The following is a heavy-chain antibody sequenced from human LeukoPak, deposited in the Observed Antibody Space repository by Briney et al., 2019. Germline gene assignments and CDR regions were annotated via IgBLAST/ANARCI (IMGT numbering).Heavy chain of an antibody. D-gene: IGHD6-13*01. CDR1: GFTFSSYW. CDR2: IKQDGSEK. V-gene: IGHV3-7*01. Sequence: GGSLRLSCAASGFTFSSYWMSWVRQAPGKGLEWVANIKQDGSEKYYVDSVKGRFTISRDNAKNSLYLQMNSLRAEDTAVYYCAREEGSSWSIYCYYYMDVWGKGTTVTVSS. CDR3: AREEGSSWSIYCYYYMDV. J-gene: IGHJ6*03.